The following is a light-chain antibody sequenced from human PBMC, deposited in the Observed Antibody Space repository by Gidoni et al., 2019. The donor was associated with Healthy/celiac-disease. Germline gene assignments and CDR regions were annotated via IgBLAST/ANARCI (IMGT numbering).Light chain of an antibody. J-gene: IGKJ1*01. Sequence: DIQMNQSPSSLSASVGDRVTITCRASQSISSYLNSYQQKPGKAPKLLIYAASSLKSGVPSRFSGSGSGTDFTLTISSLQPEDFATYYCQQSYSTLWTFGQGTKVEIK. CDR1: QSISSY. CDR3: QQSYSTLWT. CDR2: AAS. V-gene: IGKV1-39*01.